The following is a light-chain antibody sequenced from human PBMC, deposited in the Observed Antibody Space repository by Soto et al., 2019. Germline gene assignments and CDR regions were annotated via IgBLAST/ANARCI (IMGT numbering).Light chain of an antibody. Sequence: EVVLTQSPGTLSLSPGERATLSCRASQSVASSLLAWYQQKPGQAPRLLIYGASSRATGSPDRFSGSGSGTDFTLTISSLEPEDFAVYYCQQRSDWPSTFGGGTKVEIK. CDR2: GAS. J-gene: IGKJ4*01. CDR3: QQRSDWPST. CDR1: QSVASSL. V-gene: IGKV3D-20*02.